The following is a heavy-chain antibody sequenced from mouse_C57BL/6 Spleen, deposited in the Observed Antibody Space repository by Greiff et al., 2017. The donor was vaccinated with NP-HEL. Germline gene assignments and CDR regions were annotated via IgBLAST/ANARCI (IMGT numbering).Heavy chain of an antibody. CDR3: ARDRDYGSSYGVDY. CDR1: GFTFSSYA. J-gene: IGHJ2*01. Sequence: EVHLVESGGGLVKPGGSLKLSCAASGFTFSSYAMSWVRQTPEKRLEWVATISDGGSYTYYPDNVKGRFTISRDNAKNNLYLQMSHLKSEDTAMYYCARDRDYGSSYGVDYWGQGTTLTVSS. V-gene: IGHV5-4*01. D-gene: IGHD1-1*01. CDR2: ISDGGSYT.